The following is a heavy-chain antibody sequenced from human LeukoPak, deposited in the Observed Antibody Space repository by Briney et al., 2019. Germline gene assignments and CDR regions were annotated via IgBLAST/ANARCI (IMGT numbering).Heavy chain of an antibody. V-gene: IGHV7-4-1*02. CDR2: INTNTGNP. CDR3: AKHYSGSGSFYKPDY. CDR1: GYTFTSYA. J-gene: IGHJ4*02. D-gene: IGHD3-10*01. Sequence: ASVKVSCKASGYTFTSYAMNWVRQAPGQGLEWMGWINTNTGNPTYAQGFTGRFVFSLDTSVSTAYFQISSLKAEDTAVYYCAKHYSGSGSFYKPDYWGQGTLVTVSS.